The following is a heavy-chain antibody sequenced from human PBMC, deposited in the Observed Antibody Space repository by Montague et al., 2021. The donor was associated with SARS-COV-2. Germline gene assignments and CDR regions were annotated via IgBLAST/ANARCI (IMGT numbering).Heavy chain of an antibody. CDR3: AKDRGLLVWFASGYYSGMDV. CDR1: GFTFSSSA. D-gene: IGHD3-10*01. Sequence: SLRLSCAASGFTFSSSAMSWVRQAPGKGLEWVSIISASGGSTYYADSVKGRFTISRDNSKNTLYLQMYSLRAEDTAVYYCAKDRGLLVWFASGYYSGMDVWGQGTTVTVSS. J-gene: IGHJ6*02. CDR2: ISASGGST. V-gene: IGHV3-23*01.